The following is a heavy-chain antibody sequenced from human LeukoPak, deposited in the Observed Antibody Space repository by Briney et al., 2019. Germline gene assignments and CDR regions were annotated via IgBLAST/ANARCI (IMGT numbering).Heavy chain of an antibody. CDR3: ARDLTDCSSTRCYYGPVDY. J-gene: IGHJ4*02. V-gene: IGHV3-23*01. Sequence: GGSLRLSRAASGFTFSSYVMSWVRQAPGRGVQWVSSISGSGGSPHYADSVKGRFIISRDNSQNTLYLQMNRLRAEDTAVYYCARDLTDCSSTRCYYGPVDYWGQGTLVAVSS. CDR2: ISGSGGSP. CDR1: GFTFSSYV. D-gene: IGHD2-2*01.